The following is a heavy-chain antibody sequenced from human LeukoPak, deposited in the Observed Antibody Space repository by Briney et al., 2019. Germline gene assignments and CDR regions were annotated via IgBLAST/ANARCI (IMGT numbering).Heavy chain of an antibody. D-gene: IGHD3-16*01. J-gene: IGHJ4*02. CDR1: GGSISSGDYY. V-gene: IGHV4-30-4*01. CDR3: ARRIPYQYYFDF. Sequence: PSETLSLTCTVSGGSISSGDYYWSWIRQPPGKGLEWIGYIYYSGSTYYNPSLKSRVTISVDTSKNQFSLKLSSVAAADTAVYYCARRIPYQYYFDFWGQGTLVTVSS. CDR2: IYYSGST.